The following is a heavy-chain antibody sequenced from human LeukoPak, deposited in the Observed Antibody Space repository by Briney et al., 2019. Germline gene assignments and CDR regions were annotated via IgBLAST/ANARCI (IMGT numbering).Heavy chain of an antibody. J-gene: IGHJ6*03. Sequence: PSETLSLTCTVSGGSISSYYWSWIRQPPGKGLEWIGYIYYSGSTNYNPSLKSRVTISVDTSKNQFSLKLSSVTAADTAVYYCARQPEVVAYSSGWSYYYYYYMDVWGKGTTVTISS. V-gene: IGHV4-59*08. CDR3: ARQPEVVAYSSGWSYYYYYYMDV. CDR2: IYYSGST. D-gene: IGHD6-19*01. CDR1: GGSISSYY.